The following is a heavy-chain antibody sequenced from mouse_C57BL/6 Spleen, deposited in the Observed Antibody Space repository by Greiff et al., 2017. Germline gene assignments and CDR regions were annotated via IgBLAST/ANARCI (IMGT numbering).Heavy chain of an antibody. CDR1: GYTFTDYY. D-gene: IGHD2-2*01. CDR3: ARVWLRGYFDY. CDR2: INPNNGGT. Sequence: EVQLQQSGPELVKPGASVKISCKASGYTFTDYYMNWVKQSHGKSLEWIGDINPNNGGTSYNQKFKGKATLTVDKSSSTAYMELRSLTSADSAVXYCARVWLRGYFDYWGQGTTLTVSS. J-gene: IGHJ2*01. V-gene: IGHV1-26*01.